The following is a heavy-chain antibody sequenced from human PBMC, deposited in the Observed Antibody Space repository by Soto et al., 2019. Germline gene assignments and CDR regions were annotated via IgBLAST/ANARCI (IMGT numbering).Heavy chain of an antibody. J-gene: IGHJ5*02. Sequence: SETLSLTCAVYGGSFSGYYWSWIRQPPGKGLEWIGEINHSGSTNYNPSLKSRVTISVDTSKNQFSLKLSSVTAADTAVYYCARRLLDGRAVAGTGWFDPWGQGTLVTVSS. V-gene: IGHV4-34*01. D-gene: IGHD6-19*01. CDR1: GGSFSGYY. CDR2: INHSGST. CDR3: ARRLLDGRAVAGTGWFDP.